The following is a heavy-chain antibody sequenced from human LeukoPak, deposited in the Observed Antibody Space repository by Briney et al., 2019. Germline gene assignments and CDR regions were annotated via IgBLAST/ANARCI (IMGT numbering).Heavy chain of an antibody. V-gene: IGHV1-8*01. CDR2: MNPNSGNT. Sequence: ASVKVSCKASGYTFTSYDINWVRQATGQGLEWMGWMNPNSGNTGYAQKFQGRVTMTRNTSISTAYMELSSLRSGDTAVYYCARGLEAYYYGSGSYGPWGQGTLVTVSS. CDR3: ARGLEAYYYGSGSYGP. J-gene: IGHJ5*02. D-gene: IGHD3-10*01. CDR1: GYTFTSYD.